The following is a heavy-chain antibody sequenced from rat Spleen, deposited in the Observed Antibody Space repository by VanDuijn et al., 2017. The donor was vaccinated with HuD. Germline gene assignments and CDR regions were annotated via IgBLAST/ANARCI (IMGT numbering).Heavy chain of an antibody. J-gene: IGHJ2*01. CDR3: ARYRTYYGYNHFDY. V-gene: IGHV3-1*01. CDR2: ISYSGST. CDR1: GYSITSNY. Sequence: EVQLQESGPGLVKPSQSLSLTCSVTGYSITSNYWGWIRKFPGNKMEWMGYISYSGSTSYNPSLKSRISITRDTSKNQFFLQLNSVTTEDTATYYCARYRTYYGYNHFDYWGQGVMVTVSS. D-gene: IGHD1-9*01.